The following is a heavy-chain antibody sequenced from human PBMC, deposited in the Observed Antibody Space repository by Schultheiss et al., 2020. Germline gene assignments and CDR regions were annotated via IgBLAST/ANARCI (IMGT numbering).Heavy chain of an antibody. CDR2: ISWNSGSI. D-gene: IGHD6-13*01. Sequence: GGSLRLSCAASGFTFDDYAMHWVRQAPGKGLEWVSGISWNSGSIGYADSVKGRFTISRDNSKNTLYLQMNSLRAEDTAVYYCARDEQRQQLVLEYFQHWGQGTLVTVSS. CDR1: GFTFDDYA. V-gene: IGHV3-9*01. J-gene: IGHJ1*01. CDR3: ARDEQRQQLVLEYFQH.